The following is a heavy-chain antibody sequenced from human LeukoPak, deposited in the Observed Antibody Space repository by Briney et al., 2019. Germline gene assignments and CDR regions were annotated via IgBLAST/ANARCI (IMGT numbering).Heavy chain of an antibody. D-gene: IGHD2-2*01. V-gene: IGHV3-73*01. J-gene: IGHJ4*02. CDR1: GFTFSGSA. CDR3: TSLIGYCSSTSCYDTDY. Sequence: PGGSLRLSCAASGFTFSGSAMHWVRQASGKGLEWVGRIRSKANSYATAYAASVKGRFTISRDDSKNTAYLQMNNLKTEDTAVYYCTSLIGYCSSTSCYDTDYWGQGTLVTVSS. CDR2: IRSKANSYAT.